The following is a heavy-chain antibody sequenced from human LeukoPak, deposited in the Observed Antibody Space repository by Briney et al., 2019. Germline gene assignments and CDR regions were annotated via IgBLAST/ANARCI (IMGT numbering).Heavy chain of an antibody. CDR2: IYYSGST. CDR1: GVSISSYY. V-gene: IGHV4-59*12. CDR3: ARDLRVSSAFVI. D-gene: IGHD4-17*01. J-gene: IGHJ3*02. Sequence: PSETLSLTCTVSGVSISSYYWSWVRQPPGKGLEWIGYIYYSGSTTYNPSLKSRVTISADTSTNQIPLKLIYVTTADTPALYYARDLRVSSAFVIWGKGTMSPSLQ.